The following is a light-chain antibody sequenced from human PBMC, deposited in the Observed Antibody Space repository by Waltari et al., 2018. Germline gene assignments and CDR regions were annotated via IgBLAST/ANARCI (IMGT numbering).Light chain of an antibody. Sequence: QSVLTQPPSVSAAPGQRVTISCSGGSSNIGNNYVSWYRQFPGTAPKLLIYENAGRPSGIPGRFSVAKSGTSATLDITGRQAGDEADYYCGTWDSSLSGAVFGGGTHLTVL. CDR1: SSNIGNNY. CDR3: GTWDSSLSGAV. V-gene: IGLV1-51*02. J-gene: IGLJ7*01. CDR2: ENA.